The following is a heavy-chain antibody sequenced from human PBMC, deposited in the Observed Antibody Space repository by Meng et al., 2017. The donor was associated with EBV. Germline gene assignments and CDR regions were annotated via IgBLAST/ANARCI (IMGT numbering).Heavy chain of an antibody. CDR2: IYYSGST. CDR1: GGSISSSSYY. D-gene: IGHD3-10*01. Sequence: QLQLQESGPGLVXXXXXLXLTXTXSGGSISSSSYYWGWIRQPPGKGLEWIGSIYYSGSTYYNPSLKSRVTISVDTSKNQFSLKLSSVTAADTAVYYCARSSPVRFGELSNWGQGTLVTVSS. V-gene: IGHV4-39*07. CDR3: ARSSPVRFGELSN. J-gene: IGHJ4*02.